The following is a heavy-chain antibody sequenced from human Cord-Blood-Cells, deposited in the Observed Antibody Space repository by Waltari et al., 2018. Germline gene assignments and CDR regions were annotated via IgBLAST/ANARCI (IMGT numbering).Heavy chain of an antibody. D-gene: IGHD5-12*01. V-gene: IGHV4-34*01. CDR1: GGSFSGYY. J-gene: IGHJ3*02. Sequence: QVQLQQWGAGLLKPSETLSLTCAVYGGSFSGYYWSWIRQPPGKGLEWIGEINHSGSTNDNPSLKSRVTISVDTSKNHFSLKRSSVTAADTAVYYCARVGGYEAAFDIWGQGTMVTVSS. CDR3: ARVGGYEAAFDI. CDR2: INHSGST.